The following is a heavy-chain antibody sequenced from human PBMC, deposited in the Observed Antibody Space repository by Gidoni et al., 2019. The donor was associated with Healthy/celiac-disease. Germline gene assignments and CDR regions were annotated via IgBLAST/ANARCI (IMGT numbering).Heavy chain of an antibody. CDR2: IKQDGSEK. CDR3: ARVGDTIFGVVITYYFDY. CDR1: GFTFSRSC. V-gene: IGHV3-7*01. D-gene: IGHD3-3*01. Sequence: EVQLVSSGGGLVPPGGSLTLSCAASGFTFSRSCMSWVRQAPGKGLEWVANIKQDGSEKYYVDAVKGRFTISRDNAKNSLYLQMNSLRAEDTAVYYCARVGDTIFGVVITYYFDYWGQGTLVTVSS. J-gene: IGHJ4*02.